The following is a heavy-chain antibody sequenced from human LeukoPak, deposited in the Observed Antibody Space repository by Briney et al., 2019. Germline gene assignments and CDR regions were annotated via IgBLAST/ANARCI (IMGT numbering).Heavy chain of an antibody. CDR1: GFTVSRSY. Sequence: PGGSLRLSCAASGFTVSRSYMSWVRQAPGKGLEWVSVLYSGGATHYADSVKGRFTISRDNSKNTFYLQMDSLTTEDTAVYYCAIESAVAGFDYWGQGTLVTVSS. CDR3: AIESAVAGFDY. CDR2: LYSGGAT. D-gene: IGHD6-19*01. J-gene: IGHJ4*02. V-gene: IGHV3-53*05.